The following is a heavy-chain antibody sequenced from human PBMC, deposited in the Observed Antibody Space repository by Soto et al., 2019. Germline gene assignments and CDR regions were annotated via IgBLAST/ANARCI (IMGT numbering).Heavy chain of an antibody. D-gene: IGHD1-26*01. J-gene: IGHJ4*02. CDR2: INTYNGKT. CDR1: GYTFTSDG. Sequence: QVQLVQSGAEVKKPGASVKVSCKASGYTFTSDGISWVRQAPGQGLEWMGWINTYNGKTKSAQKLQGRVTMTTDTSTSTGYMELRSLRADDTAVYYCARDAAVGLFDYWGQGTLVTVSS. V-gene: IGHV1-18*01. CDR3: ARDAAVGLFDY.